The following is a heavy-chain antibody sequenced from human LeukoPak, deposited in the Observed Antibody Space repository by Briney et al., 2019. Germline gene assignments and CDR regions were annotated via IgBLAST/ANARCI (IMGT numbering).Heavy chain of an antibody. D-gene: IGHD3-3*01. CDR2: TSSSGSTI. CDR3: ARPRGDDFWSGYYPDY. J-gene: IGHJ4*02. CDR1: GFTFSDYY. V-gene: IGHV3-11*01. Sequence: KPGGSLRLSCAASGFTFSDYYMSWIRQAPGKGLEWVSYTSSSGSTIYYADSVKGRFTISRDNAKNSLYLQMNSLRAEDTAVYYCARPRGDDFWSGYYPDYWGQGTLVTVSS.